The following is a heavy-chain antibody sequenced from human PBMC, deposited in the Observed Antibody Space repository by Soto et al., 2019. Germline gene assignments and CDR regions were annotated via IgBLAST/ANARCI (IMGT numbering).Heavy chain of an antibody. CDR2: IYPDDSDT. V-gene: IGHV5-51*01. J-gene: IGHJ4*02. Sequence: GEALKISCKGSGYSFTSYWIGWVRQLPGKGLEWMGIIYPDDSDTRYSPSFQGQVIMSADKSISTAYLQWSSLKASDTAMYYCARQGKYNYASNDSWAQRTLVPVSS. D-gene: IGHD5-18*01. CDR3: ARQGKYNYASNDS. CDR1: GYSFTSYW.